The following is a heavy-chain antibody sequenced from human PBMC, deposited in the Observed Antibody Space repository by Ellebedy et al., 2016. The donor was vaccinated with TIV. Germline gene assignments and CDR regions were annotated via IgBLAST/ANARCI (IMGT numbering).Heavy chain of an antibody. CDR3: VRDLTNPVTGDY. J-gene: IGHJ4*02. CDR2: INPDNGVT. Sequence: AASVKVSCKTSGYSFTAYYIHWVRHAPGQGPEWVGWINPDNGVTVYEQKLQGRVTITGDTSISTVYMELSSLRSDDTAIYYCVRDLTNPVTGDYWGQGTLVFVSS. CDR1: GYSFTAYY. D-gene: IGHD4-11*01. V-gene: IGHV1-2*02.